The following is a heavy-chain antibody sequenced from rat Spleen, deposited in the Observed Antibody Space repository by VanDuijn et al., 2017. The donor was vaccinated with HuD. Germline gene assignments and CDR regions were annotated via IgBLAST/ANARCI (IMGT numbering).Heavy chain of an antibody. CDR3: TSSLITTVPFDY. J-gene: IGHJ2*01. Sequence: EVQLVESGGGLVQPGRSLKLSCVTSGFTFNYYWMTWIRQAPGKGLEWVASITNASGGTHYPDSVKGRFTISRDIAKSTLYLQMNSLRSEDTATYYCTSSLITTVPFDYWGQGVMVTVSS. D-gene: IGHD1-1*01. V-gene: IGHV5-31*01. CDR2: ITNASGGT. CDR1: GFTFNYYW.